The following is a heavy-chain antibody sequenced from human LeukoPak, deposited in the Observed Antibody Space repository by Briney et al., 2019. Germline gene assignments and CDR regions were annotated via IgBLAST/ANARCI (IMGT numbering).Heavy chain of an antibody. D-gene: IGHD3-10*01. CDR3: ARGLSKLRGVKAFDI. V-gene: IGHV1-2*04. J-gene: IGHJ3*02. CDR1: GYTFTGYY. CDR2: INPNSGGT. Sequence: ASVKVSCKASGYTFTGYYMHWVRQAPGQGLEWMGWINPNSGGTNYAQKFQGWVTMTRDTSISTVYVELSRLRSDDTAVYYCARGLSKLRGVKAFDIWGQGTMVTVSS.